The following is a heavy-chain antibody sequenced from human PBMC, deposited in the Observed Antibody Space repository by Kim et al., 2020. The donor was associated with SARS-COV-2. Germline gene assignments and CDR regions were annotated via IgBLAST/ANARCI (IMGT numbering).Heavy chain of an antibody. D-gene: IGHD1-26*01. J-gene: IGHJ4*01. V-gene: IGHV3-15*01. CDR2: FKGKSFGGTT. Sequence: GGSLRLSCAASGFSFSNAWLSWVRQAPGKGLEWVGRFKGKSFGGTTDYAAPVKGRFTISGDDSRNMVYLQVNSLKIEDTAVYSCSADIGGVGSGEFDYWG. CDR3: SADIGGVGSGEFDY. CDR1: GFSFSNAW.